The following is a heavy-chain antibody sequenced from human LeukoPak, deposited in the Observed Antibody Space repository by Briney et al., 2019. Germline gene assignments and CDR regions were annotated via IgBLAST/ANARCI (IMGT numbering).Heavy chain of an antibody. V-gene: IGHV3-11*01. CDR1: GFTFSDYY. CDR2: ISSSGSTI. CDR3: ARARRDGYNPVGYFDY. Sequence: GGSLRLSCAASGFTFSDYYMSWIRQAPGKGLEWVSYISSSGSTIYYADSVKGRFTISRDNAKNSLYLQTNSLRAEDTAVYYCARARRDGYNPVGYFDYWGQGTLVTVSS. D-gene: IGHD5-12*01. J-gene: IGHJ4*02.